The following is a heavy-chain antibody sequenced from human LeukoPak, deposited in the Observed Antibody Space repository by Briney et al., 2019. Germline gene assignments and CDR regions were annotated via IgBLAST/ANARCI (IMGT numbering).Heavy chain of an antibody. D-gene: IGHD3-22*01. J-gene: IGHJ3*02. CDR1: GGSISSSSYY. CDR3: ARDYYDSSGYYDDAFDI. V-gene: IGHV4-39*07. Sequence: SETLSLTCTVSGGSISSSSYYWGWIRQPPGKGLEWIGSIYYSGSTYYNPSLKSRVTISVDTSKNQFSLKLSSVTAADTAVYYCARDYYDSSGYYDDAFDIWGQGTMVTVSS. CDR2: IYYSGST.